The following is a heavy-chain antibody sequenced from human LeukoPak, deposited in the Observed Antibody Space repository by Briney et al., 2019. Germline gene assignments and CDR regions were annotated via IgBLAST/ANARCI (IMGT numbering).Heavy chain of an antibody. CDR1: GGSISSYY. Sequence: SETLSLTCTVSGGSISSYYWSWIRQPPGKGLEWIGEINHSGSTNYNPSLKSRVTISVDTSKNQFSLKLSSVTAADTAVYYCARVGKRQQLVLSWFDPWGQGTLVTVSS. J-gene: IGHJ5*02. V-gene: IGHV4-34*01. D-gene: IGHD6-13*01. CDR2: INHSGST. CDR3: ARVGKRQQLVLSWFDP.